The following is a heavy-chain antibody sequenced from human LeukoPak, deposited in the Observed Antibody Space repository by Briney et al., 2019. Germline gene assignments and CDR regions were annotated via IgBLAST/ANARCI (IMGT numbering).Heavy chain of an antibody. CDR1: GLTVRSNY. V-gene: IGHV3-53*01. CDR3: ARAVVRGVIIHFDY. Sequence: GGSLRLSCAASGLTVRSNYMSWVRQAPGKGLEWVSVIYTGGSTYYADSVKGRFTISRDNSKNTLYLQMHSLRAEDTAVYYCARAVVRGVIIHFDYWGQGTLVTVSS. CDR2: IYTGGST. J-gene: IGHJ4*02. D-gene: IGHD3-10*01.